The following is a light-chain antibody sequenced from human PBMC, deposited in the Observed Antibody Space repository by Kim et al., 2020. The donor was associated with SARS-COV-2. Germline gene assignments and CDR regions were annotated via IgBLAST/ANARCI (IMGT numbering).Light chain of an antibody. Sequence: SYELTQPPSVSVSPGQTASITCSGDKLGDKYACWYQQKPGQSPVLVIYQDSKRPSGIPERFSGSNSGNTATLTISGSQPMDEADYYCQAWDSSLVVFGGG. CDR3: QAWDSSLVV. CDR2: QDS. V-gene: IGLV3-1*01. J-gene: IGLJ2*01. CDR1: KLGDKY.